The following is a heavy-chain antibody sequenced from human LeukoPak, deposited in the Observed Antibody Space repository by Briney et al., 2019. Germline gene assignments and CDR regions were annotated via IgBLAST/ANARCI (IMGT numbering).Heavy chain of an antibody. V-gene: IGHV3-30*03. Sequence: GGSLRLSCAASGFTFSSYGMHWVRQAPGKGLEWVAVISYDGSNKYYADSVKGRFTISRDNSKNTLYLQMNSLRAEDTAVYYCARAYYDSSGYYEAAHYFDYWGQGTLVTVSS. J-gene: IGHJ4*02. D-gene: IGHD3-22*01. CDR1: GFTFSSYG. CDR2: ISYDGSNK. CDR3: ARAYYDSSGYYEAAHYFDY.